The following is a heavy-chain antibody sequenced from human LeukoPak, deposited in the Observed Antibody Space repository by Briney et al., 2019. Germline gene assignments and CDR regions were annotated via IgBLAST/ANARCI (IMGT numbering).Heavy chain of an antibody. CDR1: GFTVINNY. Sequence: GGSLRLSCAASGFTVINNYMYWVRQAPGKGLEWVSVIYSGGSTYYADSVKGRFTISRDNSKNTLYLQMNSLRAEDTAVYYCARDHYGDYVGGMDVWGQGTTVTVSS. CDR2: IYSGGST. D-gene: IGHD4-17*01. V-gene: IGHV3-66*01. CDR3: ARDHYGDYVGGMDV. J-gene: IGHJ6*02.